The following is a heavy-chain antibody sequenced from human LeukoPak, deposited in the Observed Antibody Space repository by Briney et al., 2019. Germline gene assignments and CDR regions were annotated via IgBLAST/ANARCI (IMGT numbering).Heavy chain of an antibody. V-gene: IGHV3-53*01. D-gene: IGHD6-19*01. CDR3: AGVSFSSGWYRDY. CDR2: IYSGGSA. J-gene: IGHJ4*02. Sequence: GGSLRLSCAASGFTVSSNYMSWVRQAPGKGLEWVSVIYSGGSAYYAASVKGRFSVSRDNSKNTVYLQMNSLRAEDTAVYYCAGVSFSSGWYRDYWGRGTLVTVSS. CDR1: GFTVSSNY.